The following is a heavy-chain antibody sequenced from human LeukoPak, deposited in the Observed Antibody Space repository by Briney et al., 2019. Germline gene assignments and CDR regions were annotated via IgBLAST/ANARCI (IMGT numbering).Heavy chain of an antibody. Sequence: SETLSLTCTVSGGSISSYYWSWIRQPPGKGLEWIGYIYYSGSTNYNPSLKSRVTVSIDTSKNQFSLKLSSVTAADTAVYYCARGEFYYYYYMDVWGNGTTVTVSS. CDR3: ARGEFYYYYYMDV. CDR1: GGSISSYY. V-gene: IGHV4-59*01. CDR2: IYYSGST. D-gene: IGHD3-10*01. J-gene: IGHJ6*03.